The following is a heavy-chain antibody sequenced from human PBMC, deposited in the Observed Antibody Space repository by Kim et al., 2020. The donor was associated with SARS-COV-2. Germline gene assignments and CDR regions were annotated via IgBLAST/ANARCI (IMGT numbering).Heavy chain of an antibody. CDR3: AKDQVVTAIQGRYGY. V-gene: IGHV3-23*01. CDR1: GFTFSNYA. Sequence: GGSLRLSCAASGFTFSNYAMTWVRQAPGEGLEWVSGISGSGGTTYYADSVRGRFTIARDNSKNTLYLQMSSLRAEDTAIYFCAKDQVVTAIQGRYGYWGQGTLVTVSS. CDR2: ISGSGGTT. J-gene: IGHJ4*02. D-gene: IGHD2-21*02.